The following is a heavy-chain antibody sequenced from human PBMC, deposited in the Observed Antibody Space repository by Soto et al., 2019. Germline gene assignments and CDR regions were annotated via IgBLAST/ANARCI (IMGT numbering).Heavy chain of an antibody. CDR3: ARDVPGNDYGDYGRAYYFDY. V-gene: IGHV4-61*01. Sequence: QVQLQESGPGLVKPSETLSLTCTVSGGSVSSGSYYWSWIRQPPGKGLEWIGYIYYSGSTNYNPSLKSRVTISVDTSKNQFSLKLSSVTAADTAVYYCARDVPGNDYGDYGRAYYFDYWGQGTLVTVSS. J-gene: IGHJ4*02. CDR1: GGSVSSGSYY. D-gene: IGHD4-17*01. CDR2: IYYSGST.